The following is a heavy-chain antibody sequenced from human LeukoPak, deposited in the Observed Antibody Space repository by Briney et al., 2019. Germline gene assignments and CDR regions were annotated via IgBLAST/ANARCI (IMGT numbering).Heavy chain of an antibody. D-gene: IGHD2-15*01. CDR1: GGPISSYY. CDR3: ARDLRCGSGGSCYSQYYFDY. Sequence: SETLSLTCTVSGGPISSYYWSWIRQPAGKGLEWIGRIYTSGSTNYNPSLKSRVTMSVDTSKNQFSLKLSSVTAADTAVYYCARDLRCGSGGSCYSQYYFDYWGQGTLVTVSS. V-gene: IGHV4-4*07. J-gene: IGHJ4*02. CDR2: IYTSGST.